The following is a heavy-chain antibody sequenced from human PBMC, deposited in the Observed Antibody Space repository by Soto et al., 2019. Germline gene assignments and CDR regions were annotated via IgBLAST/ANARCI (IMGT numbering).Heavy chain of an antibody. CDR1: GGSISSTSYY. CDR2: IFYTGST. D-gene: IGHD5-18*01. Sequence: PSETLSLTCSVSGGSISSTSYYWGWIRQPPGKELEWIGNIFYTGSTFYNPSLESRLTISVATSKNQFSLTLRSMTAADTAVYYCAIRGYSNGYFDLWGQGSLVTVSS. CDR3: AIRGYSNGYFDL. V-gene: IGHV4-39*01. J-gene: IGHJ4*02.